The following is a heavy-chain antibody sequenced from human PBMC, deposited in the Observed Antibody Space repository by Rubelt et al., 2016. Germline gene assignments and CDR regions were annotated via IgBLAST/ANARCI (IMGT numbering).Heavy chain of an antibody. CDR3: ARDTSSYYDSSGSFDI. J-gene: IGHJ3*02. CDR1: GGSFSGYY. D-gene: IGHD3-22*01. V-gene: IGHV4-34*01. CDR2: ISHSGST. Sequence: QVQLQQWGAGLLKPSETLSLTCAVYGGSFSGYYWSWIRQPPGKGLEWIGEISHSGSTNYNPSLKSRVTISADASKNKFSLRLSSCTAADTAVYYCARDTSSYYDSSGSFDIWGQGTMVTVSS.